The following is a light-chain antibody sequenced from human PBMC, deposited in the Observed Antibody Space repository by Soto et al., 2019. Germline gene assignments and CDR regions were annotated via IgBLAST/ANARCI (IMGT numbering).Light chain of an antibody. CDR3: LQDFDYPRT. Sequence: ATQMTQSPSSLSASVGDTVTITCRASQGIRNELAWYQQAPGKAPKLLIYAASSVQSGVPSRFSGSGSDTDFTLTISSLQPEDFATDYCLQDFDYPRTFGQGTKVEI. CDR1: QGIRNE. CDR2: AAS. V-gene: IGKV1-6*01. J-gene: IGKJ1*01.